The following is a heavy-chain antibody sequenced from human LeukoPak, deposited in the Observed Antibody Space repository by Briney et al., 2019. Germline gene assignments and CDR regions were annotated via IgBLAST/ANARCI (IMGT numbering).Heavy chain of an antibody. CDR1: GGSISSSGYY. J-gene: IGHJ4*02. Sequence: SETLSLTCTVSGGSISSSGYYWDWIRQPPGKGLEWIGEINHSGSTNYNPSLKSRVTISVDTSKNQFSLKLSSVTAADTAVYYCARGANYDILTGQEGFDYWGQGTLVTVSS. CDR3: ARGANYDILTGQEGFDY. V-gene: IGHV4-39*07. D-gene: IGHD3-9*01. CDR2: INHSGST.